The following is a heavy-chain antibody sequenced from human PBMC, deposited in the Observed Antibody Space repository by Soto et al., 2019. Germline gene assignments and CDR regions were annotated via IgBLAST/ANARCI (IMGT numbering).Heavy chain of an antibody. Sequence: PGGSLRLSCAASGFTFDDYTMHWVRQAPGKGLEWVSLISWDGGSTYYADSVKGRFTISRDNSKNSLYLQMNSLRTEDTALYYCAKDRPYYDFWSGYKKLEYYYYGMDVWGQGTTVTVSS. CDR1: GFTFDDYT. CDR3: AKDRPYYDFWSGYKKLEYYYYGMDV. CDR2: ISWDGGST. V-gene: IGHV3-43*01. D-gene: IGHD3-3*01. J-gene: IGHJ6*02.